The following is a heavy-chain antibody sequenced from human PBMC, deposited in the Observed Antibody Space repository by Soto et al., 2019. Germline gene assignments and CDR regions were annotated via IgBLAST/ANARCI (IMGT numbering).Heavy chain of an antibody. V-gene: IGHV1-8*01. Sequence: ASVKVSCKASGYTFTSYDINWVRQATGQGLEWMGWMNPNSGNTGYAQKFQGRVTMTRNTSISTAYMELSSLRSEDTAVYYCARGRSKVYCSGGSCYSNWFHPWGQGTLVTVSS. CDR1: GYTFTSYD. CDR2: MNPNSGNT. CDR3: ARGRSKVYCSGGSCYSNWFHP. J-gene: IGHJ5*02. D-gene: IGHD2-15*01.